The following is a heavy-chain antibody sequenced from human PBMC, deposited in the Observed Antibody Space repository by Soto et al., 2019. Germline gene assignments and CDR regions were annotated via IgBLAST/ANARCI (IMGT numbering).Heavy chain of an antibody. D-gene: IGHD1-7*01. Sequence: QVQLQESGPGLVKPSEILSLTCTVSGGSVSSGSYYWSWIRQPPGKGLEWIGYLYYSGNTNYNPSLKSRVTISVDTSKNQFSLKLSSVTAADTAVYYCARVPTGTTWVTSEYWGQGTLVTVSS. CDR2: LYYSGNT. J-gene: IGHJ4*02. V-gene: IGHV4-61*01. CDR3: ARVPTGTTWVTSEY. CDR1: GGSVSSGSYY.